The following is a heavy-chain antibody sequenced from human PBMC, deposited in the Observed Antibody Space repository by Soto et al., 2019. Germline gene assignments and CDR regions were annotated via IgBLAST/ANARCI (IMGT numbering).Heavy chain of an antibody. CDR3: AGSGRDGYNRDLDY. Sequence: QVQLQQWGAGLLKPSETLSLTCAVYGGSLSGYYWSWIRQPPGKGLEWIGEINDSGSTSYNPYLTSRVAISVHTCKSQCASRLDSVPAADTAVFYCAGSGRDGYNRDLDYWFPGSLMTVST. CDR1: GGSLSGYY. V-gene: IGHV4-34*01. D-gene: IGHD5-12*01. CDR2: INDSGST. J-gene: IGHJ4*02.